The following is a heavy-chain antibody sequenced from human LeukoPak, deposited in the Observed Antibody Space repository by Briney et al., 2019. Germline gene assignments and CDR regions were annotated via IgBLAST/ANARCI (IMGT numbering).Heavy chain of an antibody. CDR1: GGSISSSSYY. Sequence: PSETLSLTCTVSGGSISSSSYYWGWIRQPPGKGLEWIGSIYYSGSTYYNPSLKSRVTISVDTSKNQFSLKLSSVTAADTAVYYCARDIGVGYSSSPYFDYWGQGTLFTVSS. V-gene: IGHV4-39*07. CDR2: IYYSGST. J-gene: IGHJ4*02. CDR3: ARDIGVGYSSSPYFDY. D-gene: IGHD6-6*01.